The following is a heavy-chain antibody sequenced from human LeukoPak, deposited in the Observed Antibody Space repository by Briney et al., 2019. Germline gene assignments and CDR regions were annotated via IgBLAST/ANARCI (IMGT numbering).Heavy chain of an antibody. V-gene: IGHV4-34*01. J-gene: IGHJ5*02. Sequence: SSETLSLTCAVYGGSFSGYSWSWIRQPPGKGLEWIGEINHSGSTNYNPSLKSRVTISLDTSKNQFSLKLNSVTAADTAVYYCARGPARQPDPWGQGTLVTLSS. CDR1: GGSFSGYS. CDR3: ARGPARQPDP. D-gene: IGHD2-2*01. CDR2: INHSGST.